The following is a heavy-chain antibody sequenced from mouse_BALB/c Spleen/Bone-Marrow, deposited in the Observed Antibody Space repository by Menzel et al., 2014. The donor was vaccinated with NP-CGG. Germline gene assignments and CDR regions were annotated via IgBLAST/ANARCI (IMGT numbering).Heavy chain of an antibody. V-gene: IGHV5-17*02. D-gene: IGHD1-1*01. J-gene: IGHJ2*01. CDR3: ARRYYGSSFSYFDY. Sequence: EVMLVESGGGLVQPGGSRKLSCAASGFTFSSFGMHWVRQAPEKGLEWVAYISGGSSTIYYTDTVKGRFTISRDNPKNTLFLQMTSLRSEDTAMYYCARRYYGSSFSYFDYWGQGTTLTVSS. CDR2: ISGGSSTI. CDR1: GFTFSSFG.